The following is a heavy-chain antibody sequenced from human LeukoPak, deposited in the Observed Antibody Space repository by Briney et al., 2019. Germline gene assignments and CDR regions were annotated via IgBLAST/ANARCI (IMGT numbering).Heavy chain of an antibody. Sequence: PGGSLRLSCAASGFTFSFYWMSWVRQAPGKGLEWVANIKQDGSEKYYVDSVKGRFTISRDNSKNTLYLQMNSLRAEDTAVYYCARDRRRWTGTAAFDYWGQGTLVTVSS. V-gene: IGHV3-7*01. CDR3: ARDRRRWTGTAAFDY. D-gene: IGHD6-13*01. CDR1: GFTFSFYW. CDR2: IKQDGSEK. J-gene: IGHJ4*02.